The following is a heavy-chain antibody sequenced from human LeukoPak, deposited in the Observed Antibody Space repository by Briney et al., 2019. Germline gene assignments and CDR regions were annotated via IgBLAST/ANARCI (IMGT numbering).Heavy chain of an antibody. J-gene: IGHJ6*03. CDR2: INPSGGST. Sequence: ASVKVSCKASGGTFRSYTIIWVRQAPGQGLEWMGIINPSGGSTSYAQKFQGRVTMTRDTSTSTVYMELSSLRSEDTAVYYCARDYGSGSSQRENYYYYYMDVWGKGTTVTISS. D-gene: IGHD3-10*01. CDR1: GGTFRSYT. V-gene: IGHV1-46*01. CDR3: ARDYGSGSSQRENYYYYYMDV.